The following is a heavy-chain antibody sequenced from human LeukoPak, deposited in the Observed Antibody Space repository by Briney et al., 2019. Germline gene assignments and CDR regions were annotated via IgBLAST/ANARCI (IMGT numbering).Heavy chain of an antibody. Sequence: SETLSLTCIVSGDSISSYYWSWTRQPPGKGLEWIGYIHYTGSTNYNPFLKSRVTMSLDTTKNQFSLNLTSVTAADTAVYYCAAGSTSPFGPWGQGILVTVSS. V-gene: IGHV4-59*01. CDR2: IHYTGST. CDR1: GDSISSYY. CDR3: AAGSTSPFGP. D-gene: IGHD2-2*01. J-gene: IGHJ5*02.